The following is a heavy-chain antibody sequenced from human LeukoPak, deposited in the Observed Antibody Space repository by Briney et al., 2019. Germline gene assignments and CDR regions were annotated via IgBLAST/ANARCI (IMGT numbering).Heavy chain of an antibody. V-gene: IGHV3-21*01. J-gene: IGHJ3*02. D-gene: IGHD6-13*01. CDR3: ARSAAAGLKDAFDI. Sequence: TGGSLRLSCAASGFTFSTYSMNWVRQAPGKGLEWVSSISSSSSYIYYADSVKGRFTISRDNAKNSLYLQMNSLRAEDTAVYYCARSAAAGLKDAFDIWGQGTMVTVSS. CDR1: GFTFSTYS. CDR2: ISSSSSYI.